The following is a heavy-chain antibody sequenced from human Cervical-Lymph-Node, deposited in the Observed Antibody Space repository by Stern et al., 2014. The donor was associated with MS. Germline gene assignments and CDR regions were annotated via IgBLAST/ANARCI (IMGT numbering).Heavy chain of an antibody. Sequence: VQLVESGAEVKKPGASVKVSCKASGHTFDSYGVSWVRQAPGQGLEWMGWFSIFKGNTNYVQKFQGRVNMTTDTSASTAYMEMRSLKSDDTAVYYCASFDPLRGWFDPWGQGTLVIVSS. J-gene: IGHJ5*02. CDR3: ASFDPLRGWFDP. D-gene: IGHD3-10*01. CDR2: FSIFKGNT. V-gene: IGHV1-18*04. CDR1: GHTFDSYG.